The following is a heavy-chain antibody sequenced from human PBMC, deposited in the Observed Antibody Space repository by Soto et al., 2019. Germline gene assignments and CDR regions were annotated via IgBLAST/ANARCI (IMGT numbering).Heavy chain of an antibody. J-gene: IGHJ4*02. Sequence: QVQLVQSGAEVKKPGASVKVSCKASGYTFTSYAMHWVRQAPGQRFEWMGWINAGNGNTKYSQKFQGRVTITRDTSASTAYMELSSLRSEDTAVYYCARVGAIAVAGPFDYWGQGTLVTVSS. V-gene: IGHV1-3*01. D-gene: IGHD6-19*01. CDR1: GYTFTSYA. CDR3: ARVGAIAVAGPFDY. CDR2: INAGNGNT.